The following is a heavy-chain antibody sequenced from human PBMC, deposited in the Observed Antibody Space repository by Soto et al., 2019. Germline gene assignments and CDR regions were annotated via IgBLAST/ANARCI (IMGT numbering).Heavy chain of an antibody. Sequence: LTCAVYGGSFSGYYWSWIRQPPGKGLEWIGEINHSGSTNYNPSLKSRVTISVDTSKNQFSLKLSSVTAADTAVYYCARRGQLLYAYWGQGTLVTVSS. CDR1: GGSFSGYY. D-gene: IGHD2-2*02. V-gene: IGHV4-34*01. CDR3: ARRGQLLYAY. CDR2: INHSGST. J-gene: IGHJ4*02.